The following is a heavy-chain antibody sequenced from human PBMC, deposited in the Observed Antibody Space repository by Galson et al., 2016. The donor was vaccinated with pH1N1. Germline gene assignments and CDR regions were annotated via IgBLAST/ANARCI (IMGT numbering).Heavy chain of an antibody. Sequence: SLRLSCAGAGFTFGSYAINWVRQAPGKGLEWVSAISDGGATKLYGDSVKGRFTITRDNSENTVFLQMNSLRAEDTAVYYCAKVMRGGATPSDYWGQGTLVTVSS. D-gene: IGHD1-26*01. CDR3: AKVMRGGATPSDY. J-gene: IGHJ4*02. CDR2: ISDGGATK. V-gene: IGHV3-23*01. CDR1: GFTFGSYA.